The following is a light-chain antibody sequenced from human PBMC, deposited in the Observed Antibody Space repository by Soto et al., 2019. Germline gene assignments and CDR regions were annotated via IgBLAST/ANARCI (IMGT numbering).Light chain of an antibody. V-gene: IGKV1-5*03. J-gene: IGKJ1*01. Sequence: DIQMTQYPSTLSASVGDRVTITCRASQSISNCLAWYHQKLGKAPKLLIYKASNLETGVPSRFSGSGSGTEITLTISCLQPDDFAIYYCQQYDDYPRTFGQGTKVEIK. CDR1: QSISNC. CDR2: KAS. CDR3: QQYDDYPRT.